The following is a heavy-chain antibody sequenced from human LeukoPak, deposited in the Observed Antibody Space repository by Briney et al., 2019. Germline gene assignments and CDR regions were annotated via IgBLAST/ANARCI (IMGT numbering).Heavy chain of an antibody. J-gene: IGHJ3*02. D-gene: IGHD3-10*01. CDR3: AKVTGSGSYLADAFDI. Sequence: GGSLRLSCAASGLTFRNYGMNWVRQPTGKGLEWVSAISGSGDSTYHADSVRGRFTVSRDNSKNPLYLKMKSLRAEDTAVYYCAKVTGSGSYLADAFDIWGHGTVVTVSS. CDR1: GLTFRNYG. CDR2: ISGSGDST. V-gene: IGHV3-23*01.